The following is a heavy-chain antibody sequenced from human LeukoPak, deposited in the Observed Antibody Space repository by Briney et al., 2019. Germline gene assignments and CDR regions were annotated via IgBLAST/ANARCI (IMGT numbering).Heavy chain of an antibody. CDR3: ARRMPDYYYYYYMDV. Sequence: PSETLSLTCAVYGGSFSGYYWSWIRQPPGKGLEWIGEINHSGSTNYNPSLKSRVTISVDTSKNQFSLKLSSVTAADTAVYYCARRMPDYYYYYYMDVWGKGTTVTVSS. CDR1: GGSFSGYY. D-gene: IGHD2-2*01. CDR2: INHSGST. V-gene: IGHV4-34*01. J-gene: IGHJ6*03.